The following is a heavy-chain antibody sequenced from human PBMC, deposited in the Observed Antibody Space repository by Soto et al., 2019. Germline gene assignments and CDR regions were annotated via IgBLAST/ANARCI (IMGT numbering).Heavy chain of an antibody. CDR2: IHYSGTT. D-gene: IGHD2-15*01. CDR3: AIHWWVPSYFDY. CDR1: GASITSSSYY. Sequence: QLQLQESGPRLVKPSETLSITCTVSGASITSSSYYWGWIRQAPGRGLEWIGSIHYSGTTNYKASLKSRVPISLVTSKLQPSLTLRSVAAADTAVYNCAIHWWVPSYFDYWGQGTLVTGSS. V-gene: IGHV4-39*01. J-gene: IGHJ4*02.